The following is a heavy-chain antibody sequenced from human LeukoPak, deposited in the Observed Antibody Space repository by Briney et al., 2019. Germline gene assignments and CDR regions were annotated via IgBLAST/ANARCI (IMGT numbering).Heavy chain of an antibody. CDR3: ARGSPITMIVVHFDY. Sequence: ASVKVSCKASGYTFTSYAMNWVRQAPGQGLEWMGWINTNTGNPTYAQGFTGRFVFSLDTSVSTAYLQISSLKAEDTAVYYCARGSPITMIVVHFDYWGQGTLVTVSS. D-gene: IGHD3-22*01. CDR2: INTNTGNP. J-gene: IGHJ4*02. CDR1: GYTFTSYA. V-gene: IGHV7-4-1*02.